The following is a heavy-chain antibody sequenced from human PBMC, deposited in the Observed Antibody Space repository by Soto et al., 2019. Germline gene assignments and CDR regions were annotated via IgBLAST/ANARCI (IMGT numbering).Heavy chain of an antibody. D-gene: IGHD4-17*01. J-gene: IGHJ6*02. CDR1: GYTFTSYG. CDR2: ISAYNGNT. Sequence: ASLKVSYTPSGYTFTSYGISCERQAPGQGLEWMVSISAYNGNTNYAQKLQGRVTMTTDTSTSTAFMELRSLRSGDTAVYYCARGSTYYYGMDVWGQGTTVTVSS. V-gene: IGHV1-18*04. CDR3: ARGSTYYYGMDV.